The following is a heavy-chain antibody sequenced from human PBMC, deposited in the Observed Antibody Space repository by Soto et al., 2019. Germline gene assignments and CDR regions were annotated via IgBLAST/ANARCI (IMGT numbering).Heavy chain of an antibody. CDR2: IKQDGSEK. V-gene: IGHV3-7*02. CDR1: GFTFSSYW. Sequence: GGSLRLSCAASGFTFSSYWMSWVRQAPGKGREWVANIKQDGSEKYYVDSVKGRFTISRDNAKNSLYLQMNSLRAEDTAVYYCANSFVSIDHWGQGTLVTVSP. CDR3: ANSFVSIDH. D-gene: IGHD5-18*01. J-gene: IGHJ4*02.